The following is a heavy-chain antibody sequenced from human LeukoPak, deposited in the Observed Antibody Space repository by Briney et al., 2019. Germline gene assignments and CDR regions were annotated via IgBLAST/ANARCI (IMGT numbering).Heavy chain of an antibody. CDR3: ARHQGSGWYQIWFDP. CDR2: ISWNSGSI. D-gene: IGHD6-19*01. J-gene: IGHJ5*02. CDR1: GFTFDDYA. Sequence: GGSLRLSCAASGFTFDDYAMHWVRQAPGKGLEWVSGISWNSGSIGYADSVKGRFTISRDNAKNSLYLQMNSLRAEDTALYYCARHQGSGWYQIWFDPWGQGTLVTVSS. V-gene: IGHV3-9*01.